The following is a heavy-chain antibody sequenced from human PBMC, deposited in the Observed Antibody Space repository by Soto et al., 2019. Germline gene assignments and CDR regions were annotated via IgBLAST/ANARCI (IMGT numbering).Heavy chain of an antibody. J-gene: IGHJ5*02. Sequence: QVQLVQSGAEVKRPGSSVKVSCQTSGGTFRTYTINWVRQAPGQGLEWMGRIIPILDVANYAQKFQGRVTITADKSTSTAHMEWRSLSSEDTAVYYCARSIPDAIGVAGPKDIWFDPWGQGTLVTVSS. CDR1: GGTFRTYT. D-gene: IGHD3-3*01. CDR3: ARSIPDAIGVAGPKDIWFDP. V-gene: IGHV1-69*02. CDR2: IIPILDVA.